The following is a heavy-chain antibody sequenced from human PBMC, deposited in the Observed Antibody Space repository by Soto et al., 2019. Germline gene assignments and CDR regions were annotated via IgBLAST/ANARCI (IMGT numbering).Heavy chain of an antibody. Sequence: QVQLVQSGAEVKKPGASVKVSCKASGYTFTSYAMHWVRQAPGQRLEWMGWINAGNGNTKYSQQFQGRVTITRDASESTAYMELSGLRSEDTAVYYCARVAHDYIWGSYRYKWFDPWGQGTLVTVSS. CDR3: ARVAHDYIWGSYRYKWFDP. CDR1: GYTFTSYA. CDR2: INAGNGNT. D-gene: IGHD3-16*02. J-gene: IGHJ5*02. V-gene: IGHV1-3*01.